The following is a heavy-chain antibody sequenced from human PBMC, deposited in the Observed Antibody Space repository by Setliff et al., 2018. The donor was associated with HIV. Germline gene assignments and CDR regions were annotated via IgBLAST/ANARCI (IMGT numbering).Heavy chain of an antibody. Sequence: PSETLSLTCTVSDGSFSSDYWTWIRQTPGKGLEWIGYIYYSGSTKYNPSLTSRVTMSVDTSKNQFSLKLSSVTAADTAVYYCARAMRGVVVTNMYYYYGMDVWGQGTTVTVSS. D-gene: IGHD2-21*02. CDR3: ARAMRGVVVTNMYYYYGMDV. V-gene: IGHV4-59*08. J-gene: IGHJ6*02. CDR1: DGSFSSDY. CDR2: IYYSGST.